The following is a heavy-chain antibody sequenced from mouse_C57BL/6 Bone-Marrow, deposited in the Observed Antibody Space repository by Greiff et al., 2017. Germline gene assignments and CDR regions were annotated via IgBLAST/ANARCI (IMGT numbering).Heavy chain of an antibody. J-gene: IGHJ2*01. CDR1: GFTFSSYG. CDR3: ARQYDYVDY. V-gene: IGHV5-6*01. Sequence: EVKVVESGGDLVKPGGSLKLSCAASGFTFSSYGMSWVRQTPDKRLEWVATISSGGSYTYYPDSVKGRFTISRDNAKNTLYLQLSSLKSEDTAMYYCARQYDYVDYGGQGTTLTFSS. CDR2: ISSGGSYT. D-gene: IGHD2-4*01.